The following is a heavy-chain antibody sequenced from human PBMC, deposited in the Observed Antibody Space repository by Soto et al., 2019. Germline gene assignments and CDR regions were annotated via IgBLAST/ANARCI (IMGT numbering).Heavy chain of an antibody. V-gene: IGHV4-4*07. CDR3: AREVWVAGLLYYFDF. D-gene: IGHD6-19*01. CDR2: ISSDGNT. Sequence: SETLSLTCTVSDGSISGNFLTWIRQPAGKGLEWIGRISSDGNTDYNPSLKSRVTMSIDTSKNHFSLDLISVTASDTAIYYCAREVWVAGLLYYFDFWGQGTLVTVSS. CDR1: DGSISGNF. J-gene: IGHJ4*02.